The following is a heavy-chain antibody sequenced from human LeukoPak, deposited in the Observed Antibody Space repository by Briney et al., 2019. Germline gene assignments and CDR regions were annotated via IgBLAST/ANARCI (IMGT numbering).Heavy chain of an antibody. Sequence: AGSLRLSCAASGFTFSDYSMNWVRQAPGKGLEWISYIGIDSGNTNYADSVNGRFTISGDKAKNSLYLQMNSLRVEDTAVYYCARDYKYAFDNWGQGTLVTVSS. CDR1: GFTFSDYS. D-gene: IGHD5-24*01. J-gene: IGHJ4*02. V-gene: IGHV3-48*01. CDR2: IGIDSGNT. CDR3: ARDYKYAFDN.